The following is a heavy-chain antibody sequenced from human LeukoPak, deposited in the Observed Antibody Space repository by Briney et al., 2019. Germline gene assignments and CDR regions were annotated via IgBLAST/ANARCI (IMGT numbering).Heavy chain of an antibody. CDR2: IYSGGST. Sequence: PGGSLRLFCAASGFTVSSDYMSWVRQAPGKGLEWVSVIYSGGSTYYADSVRGRFTIFRDNSENTLYLQMNSLRAEDTAMYYCARGSHYDVSGSDYWGQGTLVTVSS. CDR1: GFTVSSDY. J-gene: IGHJ4*02. D-gene: IGHD3-22*01. V-gene: IGHV3-53*01. CDR3: ARGSHYDVSGSDY.